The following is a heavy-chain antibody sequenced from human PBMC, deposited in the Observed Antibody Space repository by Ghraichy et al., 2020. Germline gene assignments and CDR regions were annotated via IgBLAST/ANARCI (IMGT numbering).Heavy chain of an antibody. Sequence: ASVKVSCKASGYTFTSYGISWVRQAPGQGLEWMGWISAYNGNTNYAQKLQGRVTMTTDTSTSTAYMELRSLRSDDTAVYYCAREGAAAITTDGMDVWGQGTTVTVSS. CDR3: AREGAAAITTDGMDV. CDR2: ISAYNGNT. V-gene: IGHV1-18*01. J-gene: IGHJ6*02. CDR1: GYTFTSYG. D-gene: IGHD2-2*01.